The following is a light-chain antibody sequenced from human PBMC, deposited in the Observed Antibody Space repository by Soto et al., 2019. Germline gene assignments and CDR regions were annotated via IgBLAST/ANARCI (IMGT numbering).Light chain of an antibody. Sequence: DIQMTQSPSSVSASVGDRVTITCRASQGFSTWLAWNRRKPGRAPELLIYSTSSLHSGVPSRFSGSGSGTDFTLTISSLQPEDFATYYCQQANSFPRTFGGGTEVEIK. CDR2: STS. CDR3: QQANSFPRT. J-gene: IGKJ4*01. CDR1: QGFSTW. V-gene: IGKV1-12*01.